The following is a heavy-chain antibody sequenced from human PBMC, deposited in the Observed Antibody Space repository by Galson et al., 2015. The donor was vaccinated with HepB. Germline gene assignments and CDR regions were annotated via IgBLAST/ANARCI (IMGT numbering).Heavy chain of an antibody. CDR1: GYIFVDYY. V-gene: IGHV1-2*06. CDR2: VSPYSGDT. Sequence: SVKVSCKASGYIFVDYYIHWVRQAPGQGLEWMGRVSPYSGDTSYAQKFQGRVTMTRDTSITTVYMALSSLRPDDTAMYYCARDVMVRGVIHYFDYWGQGTLVTVSS. D-gene: IGHD3-10*01. J-gene: IGHJ4*02. CDR3: ARDVMVRGVIHYFDY.